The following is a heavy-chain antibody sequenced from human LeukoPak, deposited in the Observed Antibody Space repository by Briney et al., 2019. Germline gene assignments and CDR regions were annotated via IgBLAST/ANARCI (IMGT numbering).Heavy chain of an antibody. D-gene: IGHD3-22*01. CDR2: ISGTGDTT. Sequence: GGSLRLYCAASGFTFSNFAMCWVRQAPGKGLDWVSDISGTGDTTYYADSVKGRFTISRDNSKNTLFLQMNSLSVEDTAVYYCAKGVRSYESGDYGHSWDKGILVTVSS. CDR1: GFTFSNFA. V-gene: IGHV3-23*01. J-gene: IGHJ4*02. CDR3: AKGVRSYESGDYGHS.